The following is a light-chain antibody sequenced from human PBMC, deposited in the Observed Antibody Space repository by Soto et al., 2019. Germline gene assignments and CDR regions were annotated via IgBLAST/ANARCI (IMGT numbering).Light chain of an antibody. J-gene: IGKJ1*01. CDR2: GAS. Sequence: EIVMTQSPATLSVSPGERATLSCRASQSVSNKLVWYQQKPGQAPRVLIYGASTRATGIPARFSGSGSGTEFILTISSLQSEDFAVYYCQHYNDWPPTWTFGQGTRVEIK. CDR1: QSVSNK. V-gene: IGKV3-15*01. CDR3: QHYNDWPPTWT.